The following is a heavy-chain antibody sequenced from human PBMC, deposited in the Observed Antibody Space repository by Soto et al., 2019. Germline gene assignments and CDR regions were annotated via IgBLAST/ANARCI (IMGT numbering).Heavy chain of an antibody. CDR1: GGSISSSSYY. J-gene: IGHJ4*02. CDR3: AGQPVAAAGTLDY. V-gene: IGHV4-39*01. CDR2: IYYSGST. D-gene: IGHD6-13*01. Sequence: PSETLSLTCTVSGGSISSSSYYWGWIRQPPGKGLEWIGSIYYSGSTYYNPSLKSRVTISVDTSKNQFSLKLSSVTAADTAVYYCAGQPVAAAGTLDYWVQGTLVTVSS.